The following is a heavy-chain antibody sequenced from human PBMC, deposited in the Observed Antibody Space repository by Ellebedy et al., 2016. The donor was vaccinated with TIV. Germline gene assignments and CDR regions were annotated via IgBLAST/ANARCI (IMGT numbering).Heavy chain of an antibody. Sequence: GASLKISCVASGFTFTTYCISWVLQAPGKGLEWVANIKEAGSAKYYVDSVKGRFTISRDNARNSLYLQMDSLRVEDTAIYYCAREGWGTGYAGIDYWGQGTLVPVSS. CDR1: GFTFTTYC. CDR2: IKEAGSAK. D-gene: IGHD1-14*01. CDR3: AREGWGTGYAGIDY. J-gene: IGHJ4*02. V-gene: IGHV3-7*01.